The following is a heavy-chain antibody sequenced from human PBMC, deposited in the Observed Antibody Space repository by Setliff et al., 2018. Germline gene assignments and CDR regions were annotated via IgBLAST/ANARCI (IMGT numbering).Heavy chain of an antibody. CDR2: IKTTSEGGTV. CDR1: GLTLNNVW. D-gene: IGHD3-22*01. J-gene: IGHJ4*02. CDR3: TRRGVHSSGYYPIDS. V-gene: IGHV3-15*01. Sequence: GGSLRLSCTASGLTLNNVWMNWVRQTPGKGLEWVGRIKTTSEGGTVDYAAPVKGRFTISRDDSKDTLYLQMNSLKTEDTVVYYCTRRGVHSSGYYPIDSWGQGTLVTVSS.